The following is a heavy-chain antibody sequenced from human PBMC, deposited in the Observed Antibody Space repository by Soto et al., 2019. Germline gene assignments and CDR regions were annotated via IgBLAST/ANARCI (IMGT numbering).Heavy chain of an antibody. CDR1: GFTFSSYG. V-gene: IGHV3-33*01. J-gene: IGHJ4*02. Sequence: QVQLVESGGGVVQPGRSLRLSCAASGFTFSSYGMHWVRQAPGKGLEWVAVIWYDGSNKYYADSVKGRFTNSRDNSKKTLYLQMNSLRAEDTAVYYCARWGIAAGDYWGQGTLVTVSS. CDR2: IWYDGSNK. D-gene: IGHD6-13*01. CDR3: ARWGIAAGDY.